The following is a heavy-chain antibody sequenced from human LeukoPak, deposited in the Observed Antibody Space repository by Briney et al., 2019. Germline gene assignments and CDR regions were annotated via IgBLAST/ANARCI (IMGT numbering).Heavy chain of an antibody. Sequence: GGSLKLSCAASGFTFSSYAMSWVRQAPGKGLEWVANIKEDGSEKHYVDSVKGRFTISRDNAKNSLYLQMNSLRAEDTAIYYCARGGSDVTVGYWGQGTLVTVSS. D-gene: IGHD1-26*01. CDR1: GFTFSSYA. CDR3: ARGGSDVTVGY. CDR2: IKEDGSEK. V-gene: IGHV3-7*01. J-gene: IGHJ4*02.